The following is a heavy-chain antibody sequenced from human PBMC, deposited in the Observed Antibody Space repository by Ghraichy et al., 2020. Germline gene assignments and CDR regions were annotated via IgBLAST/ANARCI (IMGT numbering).Heavy chain of an antibody. D-gene: IGHD2-2*01. Sequence: SETLSLTCTVSGGSISSSSYYWGWIRQPPGKGLEWIGSIYYSGSTYYNPSLKSRVTISVDTSKNQFSLKLSSVTAADTAVYYCARLYPSLGYCSSTSCYFWFDPWGQGTLVTVSS. CDR3: ARLYPSLGYCSSTSCYFWFDP. J-gene: IGHJ5*02. V-gene: IGHV4-39*01. CDR1: GGSISSSSYY. CDR2: IYYSGST.